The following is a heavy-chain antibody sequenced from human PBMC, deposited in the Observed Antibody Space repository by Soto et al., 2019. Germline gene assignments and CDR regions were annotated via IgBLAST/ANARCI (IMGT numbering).Heavy chain of an antibody. J-gene: IGHJ6*02. CDR2: ISAYNGNT. CDR3: ARDTAAEIFGVVIADYYYYGMDV. Sequence: ASVKVSCKASGYTFTSYGISWVRQAPGQRLEWMGWISAYNGNTNYAQKLQGRVTMTTDTSTSTAYMELRSLRSDDTAVYYCARDTAAEIFGVVIADYYYYGMDVWGQGTTVTVSS. V-gene: IGHV1-18*01. CDR1: GYTFTSYG. D-gene: IGHD3-3*01.